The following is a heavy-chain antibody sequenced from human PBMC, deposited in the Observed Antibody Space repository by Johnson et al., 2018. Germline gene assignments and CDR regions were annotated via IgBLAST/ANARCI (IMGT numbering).Heavy chain of an antibody. D-gene: IGHD3-3*01. Sequence: EVQLVETGGVVVQPGGSLRLSCAASGFTFDDYTMHWVRQAPGKGLEWVSLISWDGGSTYYADSVKGRFTISRDNSKNSLYLEMNSLRTEDTALYYCAKDKLRRGAFYYYGMDVWGQGTPVPVSS. J-gene: IGHJ6*02. CDR1: GFTFDDYT. CDR2: ISWDGGST. CDR3: AKDKLRRGAFYYYGMDV. V-gene: IGHV3-43*01.